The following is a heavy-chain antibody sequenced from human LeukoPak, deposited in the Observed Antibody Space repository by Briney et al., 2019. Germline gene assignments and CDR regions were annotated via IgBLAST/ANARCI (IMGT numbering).Heavy chain of an antibody. V-gene: IGHV4-59*01. D-gene: IGHD6-13*01. Sequence: SGTLSLACTVSDGSINGYYWSWIRQPPGKGLDGIWYMYVGGTTNYSPSLKSRVTILEDTSKNQFSLKLTSVTAADTAVYYCARHSAHSSTNDAFDMWGQGTLVTVSS. CDR3: ARHSAHSSTNDAFDM. J-gene: IGHJ3*02. CDR2: MYVGGTT. CDR1: DGSINGYY.